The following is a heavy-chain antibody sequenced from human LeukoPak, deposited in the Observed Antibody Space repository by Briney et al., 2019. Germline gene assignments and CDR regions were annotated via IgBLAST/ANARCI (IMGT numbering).Heavy chain of an antibody. D-gene: IGHD2-2*01. CDR1: GFTVSSNY. V-gene: IGHV3-53*01. J-gene: IGHJ4*02. CDR3: ALGYQLPTGDY. Sequence: GGSLRLSCAAAGFTVSSNYMSWVRQAPGKGLEWVSVIYSGGSTYYADSVKGRFTISRDNSKNTLYLQMNSLRAEDTAVYYCALGYQLPTGDYWGQGTLVTVSS. CDR2: IYSGGST.